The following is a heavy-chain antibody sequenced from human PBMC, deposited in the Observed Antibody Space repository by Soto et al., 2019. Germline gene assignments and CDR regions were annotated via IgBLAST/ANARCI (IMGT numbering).Heavy chain of an antibody. CDR1: GDSINNSY. CDR2: IYYTGTT. CDR3: AKYRRTEAEGFTLDY. J-gene: IGHJ4*02. V-gene: IGHV4-59*01. Sequence: SETLSLTCAVSGDSINNSYWSLIRRPPGKRLEWIGNIYYTGTTTYNPSLESRVTMSVDTSKNQFSLKLNSVDAADTAVYYCAKYRRTEAEGFTLDYWGEGNIVAVSS. D-gene: IGHD6-13*01.